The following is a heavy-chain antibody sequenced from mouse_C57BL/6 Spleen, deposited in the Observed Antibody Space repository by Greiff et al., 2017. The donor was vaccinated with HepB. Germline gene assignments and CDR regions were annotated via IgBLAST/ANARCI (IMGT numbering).Heavy chain of an antibody. Sequence: QVQLQQPGAELVRPGSSVKLSCKASGYTFTSYWMHWVKQRPIQGLEWIGNIDPSDSETHYNQKFKDKATLTVDKSSSTAYMQLSSLTSEDSAVYYCARWDDGYDAWFAYWGQGTLVTVSA. CDR2: IDPSDSET. J-gene: IGHJ3*01. CDR1: GYTFTSYW. V-gene: IGHV1-52*01. D-gene: IGHD2-3*01. CDR3: ARWDDGYDAWFAY.